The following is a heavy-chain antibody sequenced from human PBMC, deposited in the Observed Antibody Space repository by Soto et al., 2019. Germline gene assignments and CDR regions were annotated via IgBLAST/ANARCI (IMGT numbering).Heavy chain of an antibody. CDR3: ARNYYYAMDV. J-gene: IGHJ6*02. CDR1: GYTFTNYP. CDR2: INAGNGNT. V-gene: IGHV1-3*05. Sequence: QVQLVQSGAEEKKPGASVKVSCKASGYTFTNYPVHWVRQAPGQRLEWMGWINAGNGNTKDSQKFQGRVTITRDTSASTAYMELSSLISEDTAVYYCARNYYYAMDVWGQGTTVTVSS.